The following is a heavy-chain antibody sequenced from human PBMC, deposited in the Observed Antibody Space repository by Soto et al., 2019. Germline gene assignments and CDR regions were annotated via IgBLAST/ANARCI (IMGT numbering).Heavy chain of an antibody. CDR2: INHSGST. CDR3: ARGSKRGYSGYAY. J-gene: IGHJ4*02. Sequence: SETLSLTCAVYGGSFSGYYWSWIRQPPGKGLEWIGEINHSGSTNYNPSLKCRVTISVDTSKNQFSLKLSSVTAADTAVYYCARGSKRGYSGYAYWGQGTLVTVSS. CDR1: GGSFSGYY. V-gene: IGHV4-34*01. D-gene: IGHD5-12*01.